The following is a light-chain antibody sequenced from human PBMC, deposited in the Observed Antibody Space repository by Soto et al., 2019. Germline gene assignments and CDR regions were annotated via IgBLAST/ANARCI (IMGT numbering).Light chain of an antibody. CDR2: NTL. CDR1: HSVSGY. CDR3: QRRRTAMT. V-gene: IGKV3-11*01. J-gene: IGKJ3*01. Sequence: EIVLTQSPATLSLSPGERATLSCRASHSVSGYLAWYQQRPGRAPRLLIYNTLNRAPGIPARFSGSGSGTDFTLPMSSLEPEVFAVFYCQRRRTAMTCGPGTRVNIK.